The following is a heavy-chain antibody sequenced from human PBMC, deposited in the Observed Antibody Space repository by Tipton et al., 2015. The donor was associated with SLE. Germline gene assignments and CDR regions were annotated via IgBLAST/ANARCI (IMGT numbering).Heavy chain of an antibody. CDR1: GGDLTNSV. CDR2: ITPFYGTT. J-gene: IGHJ5*02. Sequence: QLVQSGAEVKKPGSSVKVSCKASGGDLTNSVISWVRQAPGQGLEWMGVITPFYGTTNYAQKFQGRVTISMDESTTTVFMELSSLRSEDTAVYYCAGPGYCSGNRCYSRWCDRWGEGTLVAVSS. V-gene: IGHV1-69*05. CDR3: AGPGYCSGNRCYSRWCDR. D-gene: IGHD2-15*01.